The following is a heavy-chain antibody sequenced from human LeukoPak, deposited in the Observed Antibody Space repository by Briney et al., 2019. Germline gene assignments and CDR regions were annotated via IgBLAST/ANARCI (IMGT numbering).Heavy chain of an antibody. CDR2: IYNSGST. V-gene: IGHV4-30-4*01. CDR3: ARVFDALSAEYDYVWGSCRFFDH. Sequence: SQTLSLTCTVSGGSINSDDYYWTWIRQPPGKGLEWIGYIYNSGSTYYNPSLKSRVIISVDTSKNQFSLKLSSVTAADTAVYYCARVFDALSAEYDYVWGSCRFFDHWGQGTLVTVSS. J-gene: IGHJ4*02. D-gene: IGHD3-16*02. CDR1: GGSINSDDYY.